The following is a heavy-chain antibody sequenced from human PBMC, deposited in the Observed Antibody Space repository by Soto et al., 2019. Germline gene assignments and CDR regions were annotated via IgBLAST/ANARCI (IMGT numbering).Heavy chain of an antibody. J-gene: IGHJ6*03. Sequence: QAQLLQSGGELKKSGASVKVSCKASGYTFNTYGISWVRQAPGQGLEWMAWISIHNGNTNFAQKFQGRVTLTTDTSTRTANMELRSLRSDDTAVYYCARMTPVDTSHSYMDVWGKGTTVTVSS. CDR3: ARMTPVDTSHSYMDV. V-gene: IGHV1-18*04. D-gene: IGHD6-19*01. CDR1: GYTFNTYG. CDR2: ISIHNGNT.